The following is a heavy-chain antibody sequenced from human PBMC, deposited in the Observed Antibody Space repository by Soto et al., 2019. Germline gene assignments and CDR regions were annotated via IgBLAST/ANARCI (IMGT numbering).Heavy chain of an antibody. Sequence: EVQLLDSGGGLVQPGGSLRLSCAASGFTFSSYAMNWVRQAPGKGLEWVSVISGSGDSTYYAASVKDRFTISRDNSKNTLYLQRNSLRAEDTAVYYCARRGSGTYFDSWGQGTLVTVSS. J-gene: IGHJ4*02. CDR3: ARRGSGTYFDS. CDR1: GFTFSSYA. D-gene: IGHD6-13*01. CDR2: ISGSGDST. V-gene: IGHV3-23*01.